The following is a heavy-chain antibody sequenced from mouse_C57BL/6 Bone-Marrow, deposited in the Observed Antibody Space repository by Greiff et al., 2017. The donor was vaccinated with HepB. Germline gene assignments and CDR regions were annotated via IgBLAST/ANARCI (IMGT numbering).Heavy chain of an antibody. Sequence: EVKLVDSGGGLVKPGGSLKLSCAASGFTFSSYAMSWVRQTPEKRLEWVATISDGGSYTYYPDNVKGRFTISRDNAKNNLYLQMSHLKSEDTAMYYCVTTWFAYWGQGTLVTVSA. V-gene: IGHV5-4*03. CDR3: VTTWFAY. J-gene: IGHJ3*01. D-gene: IGHD1-1*01. CDR1: GFTFSSYA. CDR2: ISDGGSYT.